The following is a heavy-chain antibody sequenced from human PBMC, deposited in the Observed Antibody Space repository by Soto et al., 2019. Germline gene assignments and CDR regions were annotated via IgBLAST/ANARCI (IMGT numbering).Heavy chain of an antibody. CDR1: GGTFSTYA. D-gene: IGHD6-13*01. J-gene: IGHJ6*02. V-gene: IGHV1-69*12. CDR2: IIPMFGTV. Sequence: QVQLVQSGAEVKKPGSSVKVSCKASGGTFSTYAISWVRQAPGQGLEWMGGIIPMFGTVNYAHKFQGRVTITADESTSTAYMDMRSLRSEDTAVYYCARAPTPTYSSSWYSYYHYDMDVWGQGTTVTVSS. CDR3: ARAPTPTYSSSWYSYYHYDMDV.